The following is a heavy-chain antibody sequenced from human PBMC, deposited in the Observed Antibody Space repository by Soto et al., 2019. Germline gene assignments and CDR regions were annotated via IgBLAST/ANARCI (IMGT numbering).Heavy chain of an antibody. V-gene: IGHV4-59*01. J-gene: IGHJ6*04. CDR3: ARPGVYITGTSGSDV. Sequence: SETLCLTCTVSGGSISSYYWSWIRQPPGKGLEWIGYIYYSGSTNYNPSLKSRVTISVDTSKNQFSLKLSSVTAADTAVYYCARPGVYITGTSGSDVWGKGTTVTVPS. CDR2: IYYSGST. CDR1: GGSISSYY. D-gene: IGHD1-20*01.